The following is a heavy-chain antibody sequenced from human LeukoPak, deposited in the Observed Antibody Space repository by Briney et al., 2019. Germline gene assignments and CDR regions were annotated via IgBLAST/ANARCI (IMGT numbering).Heavy chain of an antibody. CDR1: GFTFSDYY. Sequence: PGGSLRLSCAASGFTFSDYYMSWIRQAPGKRLEWVSYISSSGSTIYYADSVNGRFTISRDNAKHSLYLQMNSLRAEDTAVYYCARDQFYYFSNYWGQGTLVTVSS. CDR2: ISSSGSTI. V-gene: IGHV3-11*01. J-gene: IGHJ4*02. CDR3: ARDQFYYFSNY. D-gene: IGHD3/OR15-3a*01.